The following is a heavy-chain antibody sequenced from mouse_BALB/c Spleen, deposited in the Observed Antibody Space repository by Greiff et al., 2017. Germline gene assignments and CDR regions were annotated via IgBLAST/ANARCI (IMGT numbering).Heavy chain of an antibody. CDR2: IDPENGDT. J-gene: IGHJ2*01. Sequence: VQLKESGAELVRSGASVKLSCTASGFNIKDYYMHWVKQRPEQGLEWIGWIDPENGDTEYAPKFKGKATLTADKSSSTAYMQLSSLTSDDSAVYFCARWRTVLRFFDYWGQGTTLTVSS. CDR1: GFNIKDYY. D-gene: IGHD1-1*01. V-gene: IGHV14-4*02. CDR3: ARWRTVLRFFDY.